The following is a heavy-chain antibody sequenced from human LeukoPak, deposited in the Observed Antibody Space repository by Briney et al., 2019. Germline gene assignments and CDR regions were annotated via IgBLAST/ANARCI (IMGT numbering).Heavy chain of an antibody. V-gene: IGHV3-48*04. Sequence: PGGSLRLSCAASGFTFSSYSMNWVRQAPGKGLEWVSYISSSSSTIYYADSVKGRFTISRDNAKNSLYLQMNSLRAEDTAVYYCARAGSSWYFMSGFGSWGQGTLVTVSS. CDR3: ARAGSSWYFMSGFGS. CDR2: ISSSSSTI. J-gene: IGHJ5*02. D-gene: IGHD6-13*01. CDR1: GFTFSSYS.